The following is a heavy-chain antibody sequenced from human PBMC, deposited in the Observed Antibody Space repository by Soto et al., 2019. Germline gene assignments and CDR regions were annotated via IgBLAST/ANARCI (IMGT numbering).Heavy chain of an antibody. V-gene: IGHV4-31*03. Sequence: QVQLQESGPGLVKPSQTLSLTCTVSGGSINSGGYYWSWIRQHPGKGLEWIGYIFYSGSTYYNPSLKCRVTISVDMAKSQFSLKLSSVTAADTAVYYCARVGGSGSPFDNWGQGTLVTVSS. CDR3: ARVGGSGSPFDN. D-gene: IGHD3-10*01. CDR1: GGSINSGGYY. J-gene: IGHJ4*02. CDR2: IFYSGST.